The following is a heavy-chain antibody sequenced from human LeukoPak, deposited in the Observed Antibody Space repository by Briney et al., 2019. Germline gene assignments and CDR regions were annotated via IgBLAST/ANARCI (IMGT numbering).Heavy chain of an antibody. D-gene: IGHD6-19*01. Sequence: GGSLRLSCAASGFTFSSSGMHWVRQAPGKGLEWVAIIWYDGSNKYYADSVKGRFTISRDNSKNTLYLQMNSLRAEDTAVYYCAKGYIPGIAVAGNWFDPWGQGTLVTVSS. CDR2: IWYDGSNK. CDR3: AKGYIPGIAVAGNWFDP. V-gene: IGHV3-33*06. J-gene: IGHJ5*02. CDR1: GFTFSSSG.